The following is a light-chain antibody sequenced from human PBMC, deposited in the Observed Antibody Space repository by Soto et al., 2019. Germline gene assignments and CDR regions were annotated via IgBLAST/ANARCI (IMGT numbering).Light chain of an antibody. CDR1: QGIGSW. V-gene: IGKV1-12*01. Sequence: DIQMTQSPSSVSASLGDGVTITCRASQGIGSWLAWYQQRPGKAPKLLISAASSLQSGVPSRFSRSGSGTDFTLSISNLQPEDFATYYCQQAYSFPLTFGGGTRVEIK. J-gene: IGKJ4*01. CDR3: QQAYSFPLT. CDR2: AAS.